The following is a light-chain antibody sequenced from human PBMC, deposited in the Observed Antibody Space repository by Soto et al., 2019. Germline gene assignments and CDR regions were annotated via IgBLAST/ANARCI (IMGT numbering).Light chain of an antibody. CDR2: EVS. V-gene: IGLV2-14*01. Sequence: QSALTQPASVSGSPGQSITISCTGTSSDVGNYNYVSWYQQHPGKAPKLMIYEVSNRPSGVSNRFYGSRSGNTASLTISGLQAEDEADYYCKSRTTRNTLVFGGGTKVTVL. J-gene: IGLJ3*02. CDR3: KSRTTRNTLV. CDR1: SSDVGNYNY.